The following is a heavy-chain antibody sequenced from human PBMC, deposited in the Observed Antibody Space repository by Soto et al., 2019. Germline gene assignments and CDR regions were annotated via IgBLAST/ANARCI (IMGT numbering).Heavy chain of an antibody. CDR2: INGYNGNT. Sequence: QVQLVQSGAEVKKPGASVKVSCKASGYTFSRSGISWVRQAPGQGLEWMGWINGYNGNTNYTQKMQGRITMTTDTPKSTAYMELSSLRSDDTHVYYCARMGDVPYYYYGMNVWGQGTTVIVSS. J-gene: IGHJ6*02. V-gene: IGHV1-18*01. D-gene: IGHD3-16*01. CDR1: GYTFSRSG. CDR3: ARMGDVPYYYYGMNV.